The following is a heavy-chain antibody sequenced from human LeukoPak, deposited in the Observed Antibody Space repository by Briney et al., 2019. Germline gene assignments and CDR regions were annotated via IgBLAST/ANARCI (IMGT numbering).Heavy chain of an antibody. CDR1: GGSISSYY. J-gene: IGHJ4*02. CDR2: IYYSGTT. Sequence: SETLSLTCTVSGGSISSYYWSWIRQPPGKGLEWIGYIYYSGTTNYNPSLKSRVTKSVDTSKNHFSLKLTSVTAADTAVYYCASHYGSGFGYWGQGTLVTVSS. V-gene: IGHV4-59*08. CDR3: ASHYGSGFGY. D-gene: IGHD3-10*01.